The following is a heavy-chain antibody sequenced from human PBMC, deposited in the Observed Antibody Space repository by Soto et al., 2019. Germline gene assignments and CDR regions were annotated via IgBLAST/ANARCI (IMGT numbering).Heavy chain of an antibody. Sequence: ASVKVSCKASGYTFTGYYMHWVRQAPGQGLEWMGWINPNSGGTNYAQKFQGWVTKTRDTSISTAYMELSRLRSDDTAVYYCARGGSGGSCYDIWGQGTMVTVSS. D-gene: IGHD2-15*01. CDR2: INPNSGGT. V-gene: IGHV1-2*04. CDR1: GYTFTGYY. J-gene: IGHJ3*02. CDR3: ARGGSGGSCYDI.